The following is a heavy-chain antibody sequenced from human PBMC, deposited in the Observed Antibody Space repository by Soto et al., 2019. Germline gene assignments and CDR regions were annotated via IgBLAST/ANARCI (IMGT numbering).Heavy chain of an antibody. J-gene: IGHJ1*01. Sequence: ESGGGVVQPGRSLRLSCAASGFTFSSYGMHWVRQAPGKGLEWVAVIWYDGSNKYYADSVKGRFTISRDNSKNTLYLQMNSLRAEDTAVYYCARGKVVAATRRAEYFQHWGQGTPVTVSS. V-gene: IGHV3-33*01. D-gene: IGHD2-15*01. CDR1: GFTFSSYG. CDR3: ARGKVVAATRRAEYFQH. CDR2: IWYDGSNK.